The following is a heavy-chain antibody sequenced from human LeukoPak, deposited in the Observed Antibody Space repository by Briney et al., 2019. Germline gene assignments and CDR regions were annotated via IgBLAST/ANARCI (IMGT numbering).Heavy chain of an antibody. Sequence: GGPLRLSCAASGFTFSSYEMNWVRQAPGKGLEWVSYISSSGSTIYYADSVKGRFTISRDNAKNSLYLQMNSLRAEDTAVYYCARGLRFLEWFSPYYFDYWGQGTLVTVSS. CDR3: ARGLRFLEWFSPYYFDY. J-gene: IGHJ4*02. CDR1: GFTFSSYE. CDR2: ISSSGSTI. V-gene: IGHV3-48*03. D-gene: IGHD3-3*01.